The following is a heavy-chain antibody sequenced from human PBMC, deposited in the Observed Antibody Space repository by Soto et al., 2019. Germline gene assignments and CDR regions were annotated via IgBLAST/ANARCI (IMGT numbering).Heavy chain of an antibody. CDR1: GGSISSINW. CDR3: AAGGWQPRDY. CDR2: IYHSVST. D-gene: IGHD3-10*01. Sequence: PSEPLSLTGAVSGGSISSINWWTYVRQPPGKGLEWIGYIYHSVSTCFYLCLKSRVTISVDRSKNQFSLKLSSVTAADTAVYYCAAGGWQPRDYWGQETLVTVS. J-gene: IGHJ4*02. V-gene: IGHV4-4*02.